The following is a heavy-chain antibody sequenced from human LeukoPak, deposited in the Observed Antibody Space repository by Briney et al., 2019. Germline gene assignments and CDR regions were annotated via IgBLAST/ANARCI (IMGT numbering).Heavy chain of an antibody. CDR1: GFTFSTYA. Sequence: GGSLRLSCVASGFTFSTYAMSWVRQAPGKGLEWVSSVSTSGGDTYNADSVKGRFTISRDNSKSTLYLQMNSLRAEDTAVYYCGKGRTGYSYGYGIDSWGQGTLVTVSS. V-gene: IGHV3-23*01. J-gene: IGHJ4*02. D-gene: IGHD5-18*01. CDR3: GKGRTGYSYGYGIDS. CDR2: VSTSGGDT.